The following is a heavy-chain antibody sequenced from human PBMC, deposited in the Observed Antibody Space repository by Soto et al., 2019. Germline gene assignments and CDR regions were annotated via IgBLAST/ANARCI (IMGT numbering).Heavy chain of an antibody. V-gene: IGHV3-48*02. D-gene: IGHD3-22*01. J-gene: IGHJ6*02. Sequence: GXSLRLSCAASGFTFSSFHINWVHQAPGRGLEWVAYITSSSDTIYYSDSVKGRFTISRDNGKNSLFLQMNSLRDEETAVYYCARVVVVIPPGYYYAMDVWGQGTTVTVSS. CDR2: ITSSSDTI. CDR3: ARVVVVIPPGYYYAMDV. CDR1: GFTFSSFH.